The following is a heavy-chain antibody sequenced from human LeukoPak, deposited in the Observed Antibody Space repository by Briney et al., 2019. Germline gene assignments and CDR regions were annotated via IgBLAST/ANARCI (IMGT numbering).Heavy chain of an antibody. CDR1: GYTFSGYY. Sequence: ASVKVSCKASGYTFSGYYIHWVRQAPGQGLEWMGWINPNSGGTNYAQKFQGRVTMTRDTSISTAYMELSRLRSDDTAVYYCARFGVVKNHFDYWGQGTLVTVSS. D-gene: IGHD3-3*01. CDR3: ARFGVVKNHFDY. J-gene: IGHJ4*02. CDR2: INPNSGGT. V-gene: IGHV1-2*02.